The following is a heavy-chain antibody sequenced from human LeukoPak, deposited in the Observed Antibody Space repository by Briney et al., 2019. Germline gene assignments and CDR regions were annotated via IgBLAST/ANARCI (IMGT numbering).Heavy chain of an antibody. Sequence: GGSLRLSCTASGFTYSTYSMNWVRQAPGKGLEWVSYISSGSSTIYYADSVRGRFTISRDNAKNSLYLQMNSLRAEDTAVFYCARGSAFDIWGQGTMVTVSS. CDR1: GFTYSTYS. CDR2: ISSGSSTI. J-gene: IGHJ3*02. CDR3: ARGSAFDI. V-gene: IGHV3-48*04.